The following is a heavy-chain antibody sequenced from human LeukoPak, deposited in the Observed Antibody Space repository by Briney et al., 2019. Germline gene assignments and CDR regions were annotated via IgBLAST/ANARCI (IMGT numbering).Heavy chain of an antibody. CDR3: ARCYSSSCDY. V-gene: IGHV4-4*07. CDR1: GGSISSYY. J-gene: IGHJ4*02. CDR2: IYTSGST. D-gene: IGHD6-13*01. Sequence: SETLSLTCTVSGGSISSYYWSWIRQPAGKGLGWIGRIYTSGSTNYNPSLKSRVTMSVDTSKNQFSLKLSSVTAADTAVYYCARCYSSSCDYWGQGTLVTVSS.